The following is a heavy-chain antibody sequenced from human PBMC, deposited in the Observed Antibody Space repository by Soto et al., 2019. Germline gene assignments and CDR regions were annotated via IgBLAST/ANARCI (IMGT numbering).Heavy chain of an antibody. CDR3: GKDPNGYHFGAFDF. V-gene: IGHV3-23*01. CDR2: ITGSGAVT. J-gene: IGHJ3*01. CDR1: GLSFASYA. Sequence: EVQFLESGGGVVRPGGSLRLSCVASGLSFASYAMTWVRQSSGKGLEWVACITGSGAVTSYTDSVRGGFTISIDNSKNTLYLHVDSLRADDTAVYYCGKDPNGYHFGAFDFWGQGTTVIVSS. D-gene: IGHD5-18*01.